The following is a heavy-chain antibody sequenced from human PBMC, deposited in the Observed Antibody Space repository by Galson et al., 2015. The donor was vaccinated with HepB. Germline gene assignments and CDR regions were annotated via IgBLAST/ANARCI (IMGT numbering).Heavy chain of an antibody. CDR3: ASPRDCRSINCYFGAFDI. D-gene: IGHD2-2*01. CDR1: GFTFSSYS. CDR2: ISRSSSYI. J-gene: IGHJ3*02. V-gene: IGHV3-21*01. Sequence: SLRLSCAASGFTFSSYSMNWVRQAPGKGLEWVPSISRSSSYIYYADSVKGRFTISRDNAKNSLYLQMNSLRAEDTAVYYCASPRDCRSINCYFGAFDIWGQGTMVTVSS.